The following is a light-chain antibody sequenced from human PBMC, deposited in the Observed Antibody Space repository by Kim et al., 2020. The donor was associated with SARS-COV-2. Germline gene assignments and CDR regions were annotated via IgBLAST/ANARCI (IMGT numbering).Light chain of an antibody. CDR2: AAS. V-gene: IGKV1-16*01. Sequence: ASVGDRVTITCRAPLDIIDSFACFQQRPGRAPMSLIRAASTLRSGVSSRVCGSVYVTYFILSLNALQSEVFATYFCQQYKTYPITFCQGTRLWIK. CDR1: LDIIDS. J-gene: IGKJ5*01. CDR3: QQYKTYPIT.